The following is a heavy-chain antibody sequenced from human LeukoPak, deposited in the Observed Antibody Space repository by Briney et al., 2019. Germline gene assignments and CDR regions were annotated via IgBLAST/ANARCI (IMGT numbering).Heavy chain of an antibody. V-gene: IGHV3-9*01. CDR1: GFTFDDYA. CDR3: ARVGTKNYYFYYMDV. CDR2: ISWNSGSI. D-gene: IGHD2-2*01. Sequence: RSGRSLRLSCAASGFTFDDYAMHWVRQAPGKGLEWVSGISWNSGSIGYADSVKGRFTISRDNAKNSLYLQMNSLRAEDTAVYYCARVGTKNYYFYYMDVWGKGTTVTASS. J-gene: IGHJ6*03.